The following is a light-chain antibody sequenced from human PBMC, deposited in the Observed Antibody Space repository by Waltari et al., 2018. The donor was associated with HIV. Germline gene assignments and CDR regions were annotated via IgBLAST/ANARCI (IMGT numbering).Light chain of an antibody. V-gene: IGKV3-20*01. CDR2: GAS. CDR3: QQYGSSPLT. Sequence: EIVLTQSPGTLSLSQGAIATPSCRASQSVTSNFLSWYQQKPGQAPRLLIYGASSRATGIPDRFSGGGSGTDFTLTISRLEPEDFAVYYCQQYGSSPLTFGGGTKVDIK. J-gene: IGKJ4*01. CDR1: QSVTSNF.